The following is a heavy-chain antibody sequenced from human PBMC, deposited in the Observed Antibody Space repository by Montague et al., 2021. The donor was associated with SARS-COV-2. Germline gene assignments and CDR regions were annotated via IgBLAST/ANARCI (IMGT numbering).Heavy chain of an antibody. CDR1: GDSVSSNSGA. V-gene: IGHV6-1*01. CDR3: ARGLPAGPNFGMDV. D-gene: IGHD2-2*01. J-gene: IGHJ6*02. CDR2: TYYRSKWYY. Sequence: CAISGDSVSSNSGAWNWLRRSPSRGLEWLGRTYYRSKWYYNYGVSVESRVTVNADTSKNQVFLQLNSVTPEDTAVYFCARGLPAGPNFGMDVWGQGTTVTVSS.